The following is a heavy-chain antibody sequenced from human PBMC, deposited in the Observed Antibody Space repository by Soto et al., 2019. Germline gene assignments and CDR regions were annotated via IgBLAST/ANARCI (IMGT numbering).Heavy chain of an antibody. J-gene: IGHJ4*02. V-gene: IGHV3-74*01. Sequence: EVQLVESGGGLVQPGGSLRLSCAASGLTFSSYWMHWVRHAPGKGLVWVSRISTEGSVTTYADSVKGRFTISRDNAKNTLYLQMNSLRPEDTAVYYCARAPYSSGWWGFDYWGQGTRVTVSS. D-gene: IGHD6-19*01. CDR3: ARAPYSSGWWGFDY. CDR1: GLTFSSYW. CDR2: ISTEGSVT.